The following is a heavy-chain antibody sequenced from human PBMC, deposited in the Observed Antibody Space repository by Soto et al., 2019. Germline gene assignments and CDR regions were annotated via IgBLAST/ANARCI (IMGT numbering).Heavy chain of an antibody. CDR3: ARAPIE. CDR2: IYYSGST. D-gene: IGHD1-26*01. CDR1: GVSISSGGYC. V-gene: IGHV4-31*03. Sequence: PSETLSLTCTVAGVSISSGGYCWSRIRQHPGKGLEWIGYIYYSGSTYYNPSLKSRVTISVDTSKNQFSLKLSSVTAADTAVYYCARAPIEWGQGTLVTVSS. J-gene: IGHJ4*01.